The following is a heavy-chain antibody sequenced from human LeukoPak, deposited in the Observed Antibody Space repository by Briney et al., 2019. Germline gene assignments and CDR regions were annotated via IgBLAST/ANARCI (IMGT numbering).Heavy chain of an antibody. CDR2: ISTTGGPT. V-gene: IGHV3-23*01. D-gene: IGHD6-19*01. Sequence: GGSPKLSCAGSGFTFSSYAMNWVRQAPGKGLEWVSVISTTGGPTYYADSVKGRFTISRDNSKNTLYLQMNSLRAEDTAVYYCAKGLPAYSSGWLRHPGDYWGQGTLVTVSS. CDR3: AKGLPAYSSGWLRHPGDY. J-gene: IGHJ4*02. CDR1: GFTFSSYA.